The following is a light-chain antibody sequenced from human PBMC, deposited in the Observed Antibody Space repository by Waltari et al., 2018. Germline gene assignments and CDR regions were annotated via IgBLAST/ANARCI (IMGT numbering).Light chain of an antibody. CDR1: QGISSS. V-gene: IGKV1-12*01. Sequence: DIQMTPSPSSVSASVGYRVTITCRASQGISSSLAWYQQKPGKVPNLLIYAASSLQSGVPSRFSGSGSGTDFTLTISSLQPEDSATYYCQQAKSFPLTFGPGTKVDIK. CDR2: AAS. CDR3: QQAKSFPLT. J-gene: IGKJ3*01.